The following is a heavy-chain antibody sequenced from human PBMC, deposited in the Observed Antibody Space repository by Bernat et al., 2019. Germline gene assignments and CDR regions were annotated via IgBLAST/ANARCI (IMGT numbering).Heavy chain of an antibody. D-gene: IGHD2/OR15-2a*01. CDR2: IKRKSYNSAT. CDR1: GFSFSGSD. CDR3: VGTQGIWGFDP. Sequence: VQLVESGGGLVQPGGSLKLSCVASGFSFSGSDMHWVRQASGKGLEWVGRIKRKSYNSATAYGASVEGRFTISRDDSKNTAYLQMNSLKTEDTAVYYCVGTQGIWGFDPWGQGTLVTVSS. V-gene: IGHV3-73*01. J-gene: IGHJ5*02.